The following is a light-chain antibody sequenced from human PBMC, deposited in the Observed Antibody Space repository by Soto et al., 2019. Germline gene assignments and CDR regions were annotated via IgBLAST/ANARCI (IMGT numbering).Light chain of an antibody. CDR1: SGDVGSYNR. Sequence: QSALTQPPSVSGSPGQSVTISCTGTSGDVGSYNRVSWFQQPPGTAPKLLIYEVSNRPSGVPDRISGSKSGNTASLTISGLQAEDEADYYCSSYTSSSTYVFGTGTKLTVL. CDR3: SSYTSSSTYV. J-gene: IGLJ1*01. CDR2: EVS. V-gene: IGLV2-18*02.